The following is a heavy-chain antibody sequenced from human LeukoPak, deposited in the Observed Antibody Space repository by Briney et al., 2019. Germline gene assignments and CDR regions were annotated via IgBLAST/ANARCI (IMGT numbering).Heavy chain of an antibody. CDR1: GFTFSSYS. V-gene: IGHV3-48*01. CDR3: AKDTKYAFDN. D-gene: IGHD2-2*01. CDR2: IGISSGNT. Sequence: GGSLRLSCAASGFTFSSYSMNWVRQAPGKGLEWISYIGISSGNTKYADSVKGRFTISGDKAKNSVYLQMNSLRVEDTAVYYCAKDTKYAFDNWGQGTLVTVSS. J-gene: IGHJ4*02.